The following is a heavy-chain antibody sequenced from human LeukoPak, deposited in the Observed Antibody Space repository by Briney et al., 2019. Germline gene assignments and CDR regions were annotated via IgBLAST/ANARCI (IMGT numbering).Heavy chain of an antibody. J-gene: IGHJ3*02. Sequence: PGGSLRLSCAAAGFSFSNSWMAWVRQAPGKGLEWVANIDQDGIERYSVVSVRIRCTISRDNVKNSLYQQMESLRAEDTALYYCTRDRGYDVFDIWGQGTMVTVSS. CDR3: TRDRGYDVFDI. CDR2: IDQDGIER. D-gene: IGHD3-10*01. V-gene: IGHV3-7*01. CDR1: GFSFSNSW.